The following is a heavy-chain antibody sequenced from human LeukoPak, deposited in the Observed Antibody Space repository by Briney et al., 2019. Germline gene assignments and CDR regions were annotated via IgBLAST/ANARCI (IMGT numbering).Heavy chain of an antibody. V-gene: IGHV3-21*01. CDR3: ARDGTTGYYYMDV. J-gene: IGHJ6*03. CDR1: GFTFSSYS. Sequence: GGSLRLSCAASGFTFSSYSMNWVRQAPGKGLEWVSSISSSSSYIYYADSVKGRFTISRDNAKNSLYLQMNSLRAEDTAAYYCARDGTTGYYYMDVWGKGTTVTASS. CDR2: ISSSSSYI. D-gene: IGHD2/OR15-2a*01.